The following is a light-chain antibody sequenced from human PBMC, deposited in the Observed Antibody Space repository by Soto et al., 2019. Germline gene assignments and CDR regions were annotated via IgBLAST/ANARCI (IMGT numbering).Light chain of an antibody. Sequence: EIVLTQSPATLSLSPGERATLSCRASQSVSSYLAWYQQKPGQAPRLLIYDASNRATGIPARFSGSGYGTDFTLTISSLEPEAFAVHYCQQRSNWPSTFDQGTRLEIK. J-gene: IGKJ5*01. CDR3: QQRSNWPST. V-gene: IGKV3-11*01. CDR1: QSVSSY. CDR2: DAS.